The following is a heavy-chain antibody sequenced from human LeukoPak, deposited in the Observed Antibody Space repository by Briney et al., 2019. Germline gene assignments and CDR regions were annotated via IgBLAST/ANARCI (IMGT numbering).Heavy chain of an antibody. CDR2: ISSDGSNK. CDR1: GFTFSRYA. Sequence: PGGSLRLSCAASGFTFSRYAIHWVRQAPGKGLEWVAVISSDGSNKYFADSVKGRFSISRDNSKNTLYLQMNSLRAEDTAVYYCAKDATPFWSGHYYYYYYYMDVWGKGTTVTVSS. CDR3: AKDATPFWSGHYYYYYYYMDV. J-gene: IGHJ6*03. V-gene: IGHV3-30-3*01. D-gene: IGHD3-3*01.